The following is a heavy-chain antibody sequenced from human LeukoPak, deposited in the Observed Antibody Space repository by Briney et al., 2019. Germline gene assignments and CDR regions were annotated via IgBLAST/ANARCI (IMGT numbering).Heavy chain of an antibody. Sequence: GGSLRLSCAASGLTFSTYGMHWVRQAPGKGLEWVAIIWYDGTNKYYADSVKGRFTISRDNSKNTLYLQMSSLRAEDTAVYYCARLTPRTIVTSGYFDYWGQGTLVTVSS. D-gene: IGHD4-23*01. CDR2: IWYDGTNK. CDR1: GLTFSTYG. V-gene: IGHV3-33*01. J-gene: IGHJ4*02. CDR3: ARLTPRTIVTSGYFDY.